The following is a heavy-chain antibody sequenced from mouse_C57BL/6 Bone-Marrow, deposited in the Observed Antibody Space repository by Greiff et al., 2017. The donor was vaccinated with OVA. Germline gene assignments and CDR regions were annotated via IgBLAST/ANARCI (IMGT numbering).Heavy chain of an antibody. J-gene: IGHJ1*03. V-gene: IGHV7-1*01. Sequence: EVQLVESGGGLVQSGRSLRLSCATSGFTFSDFYMEWVRQAPGKGLEWIAASRNKANDYTTEYSASVKGRFIVSRDTSQSILYLQMNALRAEDTAIYYCARAYGSYWYFDVWGTGTTVTVSS. CDR2: SRNKANDYTT. CDR3: ARAYGSYWYFDV. D-gene: IGHD1-1*01. CDR1: GFTFSDFY.